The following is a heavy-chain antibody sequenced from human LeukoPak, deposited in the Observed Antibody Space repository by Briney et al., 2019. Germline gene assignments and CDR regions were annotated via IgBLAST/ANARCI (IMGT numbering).Heavy chain of an antibody. Sequence: PSETLSLTCTVSGGSISGSSYYLGWTRQTPGKGLEWIGTIYYSGSTYYSPSLRSRVTISVDTSKSRFSLKLSSVTAADTAVYYCRLQLNYDYWGQGTLVTVSS. CDR3: RLQLNYDY. J-gene: IGHJ4*02. CDR2: IYYSGST. D-gene: IGHD5-12*01. V-gene: IGHV4-39*01. CDR1: GGSISGSSYY.